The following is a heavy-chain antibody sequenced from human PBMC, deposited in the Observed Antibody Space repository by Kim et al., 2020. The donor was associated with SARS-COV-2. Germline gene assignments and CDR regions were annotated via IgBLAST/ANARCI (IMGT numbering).Heavy chain of an antibody. Sequence: SETLSLTCTVSGGSLSGYYWSWIRQSPGKELEWIGEINHSGTTNYNPSLKSRLTLSLDTSKNEISLVLNSATAADTAVYYCAGRWGFVNNGYFNFWGRGT. CDR2: INHSGTT. CDR3: AGRWGFVNNGYFNF. V-gene: IGHV4-34*01. CDR1: GGSLSGYY. J-gene: IGHJ2*01. D-gene: IGHD3-16*01.